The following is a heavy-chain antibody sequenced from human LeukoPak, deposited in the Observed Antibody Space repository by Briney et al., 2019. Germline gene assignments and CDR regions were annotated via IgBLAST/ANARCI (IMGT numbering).Heavy chain of an antibody. CDR1: GFTVSSNY. CDR3: ARDYYDSSGYYYPFDY. CDR2: IYSGGST. D-gene: IGHD3-22*01. V-gene: IGHV3-53*01. Sequence: PGGSLRLSCAASGFTVSSNYMSWVRQAPGKGLEWVSVIYSGGSTYYADSVKGRFTISRDNSKNTLYLQMNSLRAEDTAVYYCARDYYDSSGYYYPFDYWGQGTLVTVSS. J-gene: IGHJ4*02.